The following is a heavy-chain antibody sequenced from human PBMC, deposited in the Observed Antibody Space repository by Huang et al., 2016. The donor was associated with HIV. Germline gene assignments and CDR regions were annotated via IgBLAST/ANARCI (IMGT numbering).Heavy chain of an antibody. CDR3: ARGGNWNGVWFDS. Sequence: EVQLVESGGGLVQPGGSLRLSCAASGFTFSSYWLNWVCQVPRKGLEWVANIKKDGSEKYYVDSVKGRFTIFRDNAKNSLYLRMNSLRAEDTAVYYWARGGNWNGVWFDSWGQGTLVTVSS. J-gene: IGHJ5*01. CDR2: IKKDGSEK. CDR1: GFTFSSYW. V-gene: IGHV3-7*01. D-gene: IGHD1-20*01.